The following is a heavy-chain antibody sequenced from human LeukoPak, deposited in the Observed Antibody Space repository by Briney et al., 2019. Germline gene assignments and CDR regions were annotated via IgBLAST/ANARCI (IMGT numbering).Heavy chain of an antibody. Sequence: GGSLRLSCAASGFSFRGYSMSWVRQTPGRGLEWVANIKQDGSEKYYVNSVRGRFTISRDNAKNSLYLQMNSLRAEDTAIYYCAREDDWNYEDYWGQGTLVTVSS. D-gene: IGHD1-7*01. CDR3: AREDDWNYEDY. CDR1: GFSFRGYS. CDR2: IKQDGSEK. J-gene: IGHJ4*02. V-gene: IGHV3-7*01.